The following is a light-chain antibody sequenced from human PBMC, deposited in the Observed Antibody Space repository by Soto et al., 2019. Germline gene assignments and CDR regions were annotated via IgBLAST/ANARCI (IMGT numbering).Light chain of an antibody. CDR3: QQFSSYPLT. J-gene: IGKJ4*01. V-gene: IGKV3-20*01. CDR2: DAS. Sequence: EFVLTQSPGTLSLSPGERATLSCRASQTVRNNYLAWYQQKPGQAPRLLIYDASSRATGIPDRFSGGGSGTDFTLTISRLEPEDVAVYYCQQFSSYPLTLGGGTKVEIK. CDR1: QTVRNNY.